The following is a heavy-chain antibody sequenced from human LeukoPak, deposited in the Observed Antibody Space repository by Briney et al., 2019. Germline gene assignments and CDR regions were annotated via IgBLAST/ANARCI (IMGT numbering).Heavy chain of an antibody. J-gene: IGHJ4*02. Sequence: GGSLRLSCAASGFTFDDYAMHWVRQAPRKGLEWVSGISWNSGSIGYVDSVKGRFTISRDNAKNSLYLQMNSLRAEDTALYYCAKGIHGYSYAFDYWGQETLVTVSS. CDR2: ISWNSGSI. V-gene: IGHV3-9*01. D-gene: IGHD5-18*01. CDR1: GFTFDDYA. CDR3: AKGIHGYSYAFDY.